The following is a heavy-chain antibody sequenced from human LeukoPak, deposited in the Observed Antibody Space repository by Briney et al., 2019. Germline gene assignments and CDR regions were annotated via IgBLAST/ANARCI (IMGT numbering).Heavy chain of an antibody. CDR3: ARDPRGSYYRGAFDI. CDR2: IYHSGST. D-gene: IGHD1-26*01. J-gene: IGHJ3*02. CDR1: GYSISSGYY. V-gene: IGHV4-38-2*02. Sequence: SETLSLTCAVSGYSISSGYYWGWIRQPPGKGLEWIGSIYHSGSTYYNPSLKSRVTISVDTSKNQFSLKLSSVTAADTAMYYCARDPRGSYYRGAFDIWGQGTMVTVSS.